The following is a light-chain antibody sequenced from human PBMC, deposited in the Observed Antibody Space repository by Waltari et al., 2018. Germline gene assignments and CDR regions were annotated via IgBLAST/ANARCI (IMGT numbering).Light chain of an antibody. CDR1: QAINNF. V-gene: IGKV1-27*01. CDR3: QKYNSAPFT. CDR2: GAS. Sequence: DIQLTQSPSSLSASVGDRVTITCRASQAINNFLAWYQQKPGKRPRFLIYGASTLQTGVPSRFSGSGSGTDFTLSIDSLQPEDVATYYCQKYNSAPFTFGHGTKVDLK. J-gene: IGKJ3*01.